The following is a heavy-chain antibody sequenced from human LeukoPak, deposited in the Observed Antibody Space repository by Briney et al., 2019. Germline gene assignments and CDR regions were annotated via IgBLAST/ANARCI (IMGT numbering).Heavy chain of an antibody. Sequence: SQTLSLTCTVSGGSISSGSYYWSWIRQPAGKGLEWIGRIYTSGSTNYNPSLKSRVTISVDTSKNQFSLKLSSVTAADTAVYYCASEGPYSSGWYPRNYYYYMDVWGKGTTVTVSS. CDR3: ASEGPYSSGWYPRNYYYYMDV. V-gene: IGHV4-61*02. D-gene: IGHD6-19*01. CDR2: IYTSGST. CDR1: GGSISSGSYY. J-gene: IGHJ6*03.